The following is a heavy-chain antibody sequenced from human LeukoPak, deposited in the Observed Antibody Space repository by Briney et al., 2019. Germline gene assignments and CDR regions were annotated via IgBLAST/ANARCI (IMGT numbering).Heavy chain of an antibody. CDR1: GFTFSSYG. CDR3: ARDRSSITSYYYGMDV. J-gene: IGHJ6*02. CDR2: IWYDGSNK. Sequence: GRSLRLSCAASGFTFSSYGMHWVRQAPGKGLEWVAVIWYDGSNKYYADSVKGRFTISRDNSKNTLYLQMNSLRAEDTAVYYCARDRSSITSYYYGMDVWGQGTTVTVSS. V-gene: IGHV3-33*01. D-gene: IGHD1-20*01.